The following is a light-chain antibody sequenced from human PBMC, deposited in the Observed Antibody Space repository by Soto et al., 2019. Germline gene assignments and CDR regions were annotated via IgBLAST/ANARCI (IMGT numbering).Light chain of an antibody. CDR3: QQYNNWPLT. CDR1: QSVSSN. V-gene: IGKV3-15*01. CDR2: GAS. J-gene: IGKJ4*01. Sequence: ERVMTQSPGTLSVSPGERATLSCRASQSVSSNLAWYQQKPGQAPSLLIYGASSRATGIPARFSGSGSGTEFTLTISSLQSEDFAVYYCQQYNNWPLTFGGGTKVEIK.